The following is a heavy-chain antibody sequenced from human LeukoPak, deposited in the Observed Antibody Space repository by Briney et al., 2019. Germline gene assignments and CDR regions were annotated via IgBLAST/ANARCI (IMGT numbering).Heavy chain of an antibody. CDR2: INPNSGGT. J-gene: IGHJ4*02. D-gene: IGHD1/OR15-1a*01. CDR3: ATIARLVNY. Sequence: ASVKVSCKASGYTFTSYDINWVRQATGQGLEWMGWINPNSGGTNYAQKFQGRVTMTRDTSISTAYMELSRLRSEDTAVYYCATIARLVNYWGQGTLVTVSS. V-gene: IGHV1-2*02. CDR1: GYTFTSYD.